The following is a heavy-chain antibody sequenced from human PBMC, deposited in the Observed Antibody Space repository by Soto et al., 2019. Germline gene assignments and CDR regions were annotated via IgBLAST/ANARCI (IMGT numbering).Heavy chain of an antibody. CDR2: TYYRSKLYN. V-gene: IGHV6-1*01. CDR1: GASVSSIRAA. D-gene: IGHD6-13*01. Sequence: SQTLTLTCALPGASVSSIRAAWNWFRQPPASGLEWLGRTYYRSKLYNDYAVSVKSRITINPDTSKNQFSLQLHSVTPEDTSVYYCARVFSSSWGEYNWFDHWGQGTLVTVSS. J-gene: IGHJ5*02. CDR3: ARVFSSSWGEYNWFDH.